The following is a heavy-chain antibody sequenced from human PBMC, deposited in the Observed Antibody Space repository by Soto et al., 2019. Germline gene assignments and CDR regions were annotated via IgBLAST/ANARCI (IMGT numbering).Heavy chain of an antibody. V-gene: IGHV4-59*01. CDR2: IYYTGST. Sequence: SETLSLTCSVSGGSIGTYYWSWIRQSPDKGLEWIGYIYYTGSTDYNPSLKSRVSISIEASKNQFSLRLNSVTTADTAMYYCARGYQASGFDYWGQGNMVTVSS. J-gene: IGHJ4*02. CDR3: ARGYQASGFDY. CDR1: GGSIGTYY. D-gene: IGHD2-2*01.